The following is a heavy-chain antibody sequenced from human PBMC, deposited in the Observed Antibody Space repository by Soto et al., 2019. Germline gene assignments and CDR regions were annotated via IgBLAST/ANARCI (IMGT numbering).Heavy chain of an antibody. CDR2: VKTDGSST. J-gene: IGHJ4*02. Sequence: EVQLVESGGGLVQPGGSLRLSCAASGFTFSTYWMHWVRQAPGKGLVWVSGVKTDGSSTSYADSVKGRFTISRDNAKNTLYLQMNSLTAEDTAVYYWARRWSPDYWGQGTLVTVSS. CDR1: GFTFSTYW. D-gene: IGHD2-15*01. V-gene: IGHV3-74*01. CDR3: ARRWSPDY.